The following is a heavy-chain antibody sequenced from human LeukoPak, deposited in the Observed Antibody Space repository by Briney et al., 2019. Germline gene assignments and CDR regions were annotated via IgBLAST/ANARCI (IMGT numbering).Heavy chain of an antibody. Sequence: ASETLSLTCSVSGYSISSGYNWGWIRQPPGQGPEWIGSTHHNGPTFYHPSLKSRVTISVDTSLNQVSLKLNSVTAADTAVYYCAREQWGSTFPDYWGQGVLVIVSS. CDR3: AREQWGSTFPDY. J-gene: IGHJ4*02. D-gene: IGHD1-26*01. CDR1: GYSISSGYN. V-gene: IGHV4-38-2*02. CDR2: THHNGPT.